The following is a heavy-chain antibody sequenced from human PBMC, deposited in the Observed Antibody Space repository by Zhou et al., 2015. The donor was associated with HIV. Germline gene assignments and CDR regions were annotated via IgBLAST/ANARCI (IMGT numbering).Heavy chain of an antibody. CDR1: GYTFTSYA. Sequence: QVQLVQSGSELKKPGASVKVSCKASGYTFTSYAMNWVRQAPGQGLEWMGWINTNTGNPTYAQGFTGRFVFSLDTSVSTAYLQISSLKAEDTAVYYCARVGEDCSGGSCYSVQVYYYYYMDVWGKGTTVTVSS. CDR2: INTNTGNP. CDR3: ARVGEDCSGGSCYSVQVYYYYYMDV. D-gene: IGHD2-15*01. J-gene: IGHJ6*03. V-gene: IGHV7-4-1*02.